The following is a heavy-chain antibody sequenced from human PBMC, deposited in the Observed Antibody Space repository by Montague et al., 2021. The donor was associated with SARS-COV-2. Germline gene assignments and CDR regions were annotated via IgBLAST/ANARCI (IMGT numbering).Heavy chain of an antibody. CDR2: IWYDGSNK. CDR3: AKDRRAEGATIDY. J-gene: IGHJ4*02. V-gene: IGHV3-33*06. Sequence: SLRLSCAASGFTFSSYGMHWVRQAPGKGLEWVAVIWYDGSNKYYADSVKGRFTISRDNSKNTLYLQMNNLRAEDTAVFYCAKDRRAEGATIDYWGQGTLVTVSS. D-gene: IGHD1-26*01. CDR1: GFTFSSYG.